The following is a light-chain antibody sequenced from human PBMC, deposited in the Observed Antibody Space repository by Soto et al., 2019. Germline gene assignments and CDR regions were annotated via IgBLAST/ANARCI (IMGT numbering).Light chain of an antibody. V-gene: IGKV3-20*01. CDR3: QQYSDLPMT. CDR2: GAS. CDR1: QSVRSSY. J-gene: IGKJ5*01. Sequence: EIVLTQSPCTLSLSPGERVTLSCRASQSVRSSYLAWYQQKPGQAPSLLIYGASNRATGIPDRFSGSASGTDFTLTISRLEPEDFAVYFCQQYSDLPMTFGQGTRLEIK.